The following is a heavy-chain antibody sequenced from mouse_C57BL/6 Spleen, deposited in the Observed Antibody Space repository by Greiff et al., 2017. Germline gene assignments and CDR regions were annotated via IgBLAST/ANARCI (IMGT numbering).Heavy chain of an antibody. D-gene: IGHD2-1*01. J-gene: IGHJ4*01. V-gene: IGHV1-82*01. CDR3: GYGNYAMDY. CDR2: IYPGDGAT. Sequence: QVQLQQSGPALVKPGASVKISCKASGYAFSSSWMNWVKQRPGKGLEWIGRIYPGDGATNYNGKFKGKATLTSDKSSSTAYMQLSSLTSEDSAVYFCGYGNYAMDYWGQGTSVTVSS. CDR1: GYAFSSSW.